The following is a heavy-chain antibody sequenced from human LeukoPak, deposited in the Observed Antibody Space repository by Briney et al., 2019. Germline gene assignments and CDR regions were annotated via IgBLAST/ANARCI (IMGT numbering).Heavy chain of an antibody. CDR3: ARDRRYYFDY. CDR1: GFTFSHYP. V-gene: IGHV3-30*01. J-gene: IGHJ4*02. CDR2: ISYDSNYR. Sequence: GGSLRLSCAASGFTFSHYPMHWVRQAPGKGLEWLAVISYDSNYRYYADSVKGRFTISRGNSNNTLYLQIDSLRPEDTAMYFCARDRRYYFDYWGQGTLVTVSS.